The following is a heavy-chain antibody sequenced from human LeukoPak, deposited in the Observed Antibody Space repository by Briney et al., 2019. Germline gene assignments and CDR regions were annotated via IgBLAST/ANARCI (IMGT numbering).Heavy chain of an antibody. J-gene: IGHJ6*02. V-gene: IGHV3-7*01. Sequence: GGSLRLSCVASGFTFSSYWMSWVRQAPGKGLEWVANIKYDGSEKYYVDSVKGRFTISRDDAKNSLYLQMNSLRAEDTAVYYCVVAATGRGGLDVWGQGTTVTVSS. CDR2: IKYDGSEK. CDR3: VVAATGRGGLDV. CDR1: GFTFSSYW. D-gene: IGHD6-13*01.